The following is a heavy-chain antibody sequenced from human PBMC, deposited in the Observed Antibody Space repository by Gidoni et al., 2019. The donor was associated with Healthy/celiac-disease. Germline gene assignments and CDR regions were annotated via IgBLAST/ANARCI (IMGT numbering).Heavy chain of an antibody. J-gene: IGHJ4*02. V-gene: IGHV4-30-4*01. CDR2: IYYSGST. Sequence: QVQLQESGPGLVKPSQTLSLPCTVSGGSISTGDYYWSWIRQPPGKGLEWIGYIYYSGSTYYNPSLKSRVTISVDTSKNQFSLKLSSVTAADTAVYYCARGRDYSSSPKELGYWGQGTLVTVSS. CDR3: ARGRDYSSSPKELGY. CDR1: GGSISTGDYY. D-gene: IGHD6-13*01.